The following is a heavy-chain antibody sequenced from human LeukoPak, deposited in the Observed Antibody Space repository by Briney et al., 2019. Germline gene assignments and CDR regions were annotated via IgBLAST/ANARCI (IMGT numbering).Heavy chain of an antibody. CDR2: IYHSGSI. Sequence: SETLSLTCAVYGGSFSGYYWSWIRQPPGKGLEWIGYIYHSGSIYYNPSLKSRVTISVDRSKNQFSLKLSSVTAADTAVYYCARGYIVATYDAFDIWGQGTMVTVSS. J-gene: IGHJ3*02. CDR3: ARGYIVATYDAFDI. CDR1: GGSFSGYY. D-gene: IGHD5-12*01. V-gene: IGHV4-34*01.